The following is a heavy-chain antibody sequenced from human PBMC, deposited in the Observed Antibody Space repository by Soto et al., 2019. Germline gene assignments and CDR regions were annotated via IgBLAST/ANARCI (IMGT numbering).Heavy chain of an antibody. J-gene: IGHJ4*02. CDR3: AKGPEYGVIGTFDY. CDR1: GFTFSSYG. Sequence: PGGSLRLSCAASGFTFSSYGMHWVRQAPGKGLEWVAVISYDGSNKYYADSVKGRFTISRDNSKNTLYLQMNSLRAEDTAVYYCAKGPEYGVIGTFDYWGQGTLVTVYS. D-gene: IGHD3-16*02. V-gene: IGHV3-30*18. CDR2: ISYDGSNK.